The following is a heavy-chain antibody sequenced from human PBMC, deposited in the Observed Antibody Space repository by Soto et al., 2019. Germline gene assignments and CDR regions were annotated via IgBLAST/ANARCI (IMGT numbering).Heavy chain of an antibody. D-gene: IGHD3-16*01. CDR3: AKHGLTAYMAYYFDL. Sequence: PSETLSLICTVSGGSISDDTYYWGWIRQSPGRGLEWIASIYYSGSSYYNPSLKSRITISVDTSKNQFSLNLTSVTAADTAVYYCAKHGLTAYMAYYFDLWGRGTLVTVSS. CDR2: IYYSGSS. V-gene: IGHV4-39*01. J-gene: IGHJ4*02. CDR1: GGSISDDTYY.